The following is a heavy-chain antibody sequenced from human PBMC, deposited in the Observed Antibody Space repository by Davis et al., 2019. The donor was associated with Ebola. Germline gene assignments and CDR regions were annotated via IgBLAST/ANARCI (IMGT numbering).Heavy chain of an antibody. CDR3: SRGTNGYNPGGYFDS. CDR1: GYSFTSYW. CDR2: IFPADSDT. V-gene: IGHV5-51*01. D-gene: IGHD5-24*01. J-gene: IGHJ4*02. Sequence: GESLKISCTASGYSFTSYWIVWVRQTPGKGLECMGIIFPADSDTRYRPSFQGQVTISADKSITTAYLQWSSLKASDTAIYYCSRGTNGYNPGGYFDSWGQGTLVTVSS.